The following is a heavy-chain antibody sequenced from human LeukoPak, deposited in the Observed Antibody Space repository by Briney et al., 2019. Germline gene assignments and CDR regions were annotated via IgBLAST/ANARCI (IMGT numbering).Heavy chain of an antibody. CDR2: IWYDGSNK. Sequence: GGSLRLSCAASGFTFSSYGMHWVRQAPGKGLEWVAVIWYDGSNKYYADSVKGRFTISRENYKNTLYLQMNSLRAEDTAVYYCSCSRRGLNYFDYWGQGTLVTVSS. J-gene: IGHJ4*02. V-gene: IGHV3-33*01. CDR3: SCSRRGLNYFDY. CDR1: GFTFSSYG. D-gene: IGHD2-15*01.